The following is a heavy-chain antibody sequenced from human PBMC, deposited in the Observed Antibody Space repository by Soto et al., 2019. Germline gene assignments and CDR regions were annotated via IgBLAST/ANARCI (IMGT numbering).Heavy chain of an antibody. D-gene: IGHD4-17*01. Sequence: PGGSLRLSCSASEFTFSSFAMHWVRQAPWKGLEYVSAISSNGGTTWYADSVNGRFTISRDNSKNTLYLQMNSLRAEDTAVYYYAKAPSTVVNPGDAFDIWGQGTMVTVSS. V-gene: IGHV3-64*04. CDR3: AKAPSTVVNPGDAFDI. CDR2: ISSNGGTT. J-gene: IGHJ3*02. CDR1: EFTFSSFA.